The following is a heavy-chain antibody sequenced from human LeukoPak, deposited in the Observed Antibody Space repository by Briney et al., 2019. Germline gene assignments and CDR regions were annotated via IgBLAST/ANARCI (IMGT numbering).Heavy chain of an antibody. CDR2: ISSSSSYI. CDR3: ARSPGDYYFDY. D-gene: IGHD3-10*01. V-gene: IGHV3-21*01. CDR1: GFTFSSYS. Sequence: GGPLRLSCAASGFTFSSYSMNWVRQAPGKGLEWVSSISSSSSYIYYADSVKGRFTISRDNAKNSLYLQMNSLRAEDTAVYYCARSPGDYYFDYWGQGTLVTVSS. J-gene: IGHJ4*02.